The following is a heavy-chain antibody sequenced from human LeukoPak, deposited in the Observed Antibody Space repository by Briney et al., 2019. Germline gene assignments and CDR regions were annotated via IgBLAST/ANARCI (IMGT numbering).Heavy chain of an antibody. D-gene: IGHD1-26*01. J-gene: IGHJ4*02. V-gene: IGHV3-64*01. CDR3: ARLVGGSYSDY. CDR2: ISSNGGSI. CDR1: GFTFSSYA. Sequence: GGSLRLSCAASGFTFSSYAMHWVRQAPGKGLEYVSTISSNGGSIYYANSVKGRFTISRDNSKNTLYLQMGSLRAEDMAVYYCARLVGGSYSDYWGQGTLVTVSS.